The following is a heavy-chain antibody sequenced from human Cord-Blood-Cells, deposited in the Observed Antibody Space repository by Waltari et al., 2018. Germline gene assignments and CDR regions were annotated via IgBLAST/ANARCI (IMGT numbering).Heavy chain of an antibody. CDR2: MNPNSGNT. D-gene: IGHD2-2*01. CDR1: GYTFTSYD. V-gene: IGHV1-8*01. J-gene: IGHJ5*02. Sequence: QVQLVQSGAEVKKPGASVKVSCKASGYTFTSYDINWVRQATGQGREWMGWMNPNSGNTGYAQKFQGRVTMTRNTSISTAYMELSSLRSEDTAVYYCARVGTYCSSTSCYYWFDPWGQGTLVTVSS. CDR3: ARVGTYCSSTSCYYWFDP.